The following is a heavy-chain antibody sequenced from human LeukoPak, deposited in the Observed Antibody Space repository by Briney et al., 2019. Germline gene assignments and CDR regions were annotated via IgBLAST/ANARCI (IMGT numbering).Heavy chain of an antibody. CDR1: EFSVGSNY. Sequence: GGSLRLSCAASEFSVGSNYMTWVRQAPGKGLEWVSLIYSGGSTYYADSVKGRFTISRDNAKNSLYLQMNSLRAEDTAVYYCASDLQIYSSDPFDYWGQGTLVTVSS. V-gene: IGHV3-66*01. J-gene: IGHJ4*02. CDR2: IYSGGST. D-gene: IGHD6-19*01. CDR3: ASDLQIYSSDPFDY.